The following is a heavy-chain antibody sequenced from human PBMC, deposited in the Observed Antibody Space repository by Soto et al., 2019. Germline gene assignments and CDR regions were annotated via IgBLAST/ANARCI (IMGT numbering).Heavy chain of an antibody. Sequence: PGGSLRLSCASSVFTFSNYAMSCVRHAPGKWLEWVSAISGSGGGTYYADAVKGRFTISRDISKNMLYMQMNSLRAEDTAIYYCAKDMMDNLTGYDQGPFEYWGQGSLVTVSS. CDR2: ISGSGGGT. CDR1: VFTFSNYA. D-gene: IGHD3-9*01. V-gene: IGHV3-23*01. J-gene: IGHJ4*02. CDR3: AKDMMDNLTGYDQGPFEY.